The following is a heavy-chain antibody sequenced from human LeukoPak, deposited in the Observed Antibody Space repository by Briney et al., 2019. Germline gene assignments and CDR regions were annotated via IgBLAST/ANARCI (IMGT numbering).Heavy chain of an antibody. CDR3: ARDIRIVGATLYFDF. CDR2: IHSSGST. CDR1: GGSITAYY. J-gene: IGHJ4*02. Sequence: PSETLSLTCTVSGGSITAYYWSWIRQPPGMGLEWIGNIHSSGSTYYNPSLESRATLLIDTSKNQFSLKLNSVTAADTAVYYCARDIRIVGATLYFDFWGQGTVVTVSS. D-gene: IGHD1-26*01. V-gene: IGHV4-59*01.